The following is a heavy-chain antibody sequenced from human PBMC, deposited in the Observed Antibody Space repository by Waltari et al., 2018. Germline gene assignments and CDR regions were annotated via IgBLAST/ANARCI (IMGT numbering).Heavy chain of an antibody. J-gene: IGHJ4*02. Sequence: QVQLQPWGAGLLKPSETLSLTCAVYGGSFSGYYWSWIRQPPGKGLEWIGEINHSGSTNENPSLKSRVTISVDTSKNQFSLKLSSVTAADTAVYYCASAFSSSSDYFDYWGQGTLVTVSS. CDR1: GGSFSGYY. V-gene: IGHV4-34*01. CDR3: ASAFSSSSDYFDY. CDR2: INHSGST. D-gene: IGHD6-6*01.